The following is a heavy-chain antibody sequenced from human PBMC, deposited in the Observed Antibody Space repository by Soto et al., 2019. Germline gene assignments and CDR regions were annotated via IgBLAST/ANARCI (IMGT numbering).Heavy chain of an antibody. D-gene: IGHD3-3*01. CDR1: GFTFSSYA. Sequence: PGGSLRLSCAASGFTFSSYAMSWVRQAPGKGLEWVSAISGSGGSTYYADTVKGRFTISRDNSKNTLYLQMNSLRAEDTAVYYCAKPLAVKYYDFWSVPFDYWGQGTLVTVSS. CDR3: AKPLAVKYYDFWSVPFDY. V-gene: IGHV3-23*01. CDR2: ISGSGGST. J-gene: IGHJ4*02.